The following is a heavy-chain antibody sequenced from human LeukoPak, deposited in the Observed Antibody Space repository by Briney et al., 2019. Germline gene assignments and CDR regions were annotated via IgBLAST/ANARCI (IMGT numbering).Heavy chain of an antibody. D-gene: IGHD3-10*01. CDR2: IRQDESER. J-gene: IGHJ6*03. CDR3: ARLSAYYYGSYFYYYMDV. CDR1: GFSFSSYW. V-gene: IGHV3-7*01. Sequence: PGGSLRLSCEGSGFSFSSYWMTWVRQLPGKGPEWVANIRQDESERYFADSVKGRFTISRDNAKKSVNLHVSSLRAEDTALYYCARLSAYYYGSYFYYYMDVWGKGTTVTVSS.